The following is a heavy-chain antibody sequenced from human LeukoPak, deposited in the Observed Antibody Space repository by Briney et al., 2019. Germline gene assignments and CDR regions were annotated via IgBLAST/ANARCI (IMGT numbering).Heavy chain of an antibody. Sequence: PGGSPRLSCEASGFTFSSYEMNWVRQAPGKGLEWVSYISSSGSTIYYADSVKGRFTISRDNAKNSLYLQMNSLRAEDTAVYYCARAFDFGDRNWYFDLWGRGTLVTVSS. D-gene: IGHD4-17*01. V-gene: IGHV3-48*03. CDR3: ARAFDFGDRNWYFDL. CDR2: ISSSGSTI. CDR1: GFTFSSYE. J-gene: IGHJ2*01.